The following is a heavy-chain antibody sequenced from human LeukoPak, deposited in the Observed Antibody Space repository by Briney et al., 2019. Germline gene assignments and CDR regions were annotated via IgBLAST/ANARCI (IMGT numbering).Heavy chain of an antibody. CDR2: ICYEGSNK. D-gene: IGHD5-12*01. CDR3: ARYRGSGYPFDY. J-gene: IGHJ4*02. V-gene: IGHV3-33*01. CDR1: GFTFTGYG. Sequence: GGSLRLSCAASGFTFTGYGMHWVRQAPGEGLEWGVVICYEGSNKNYADSVQGRFTISRDNSNHPVYLQMNSLRAEDTAVYYCARYRGSGYPFDYWGQGTLVTVSS.